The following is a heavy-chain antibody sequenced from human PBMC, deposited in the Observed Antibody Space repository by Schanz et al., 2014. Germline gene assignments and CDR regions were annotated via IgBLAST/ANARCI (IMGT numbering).Heavy chain of an antibody. CDR1: GFPFSDYF. V-gene: IGHV3-11*04. CDR3: AKSDAFDI. CDR2: IGNGGVTI. Sequence: VHLVESGGGLVQPGGSLRLSCTASGFPFSDYFMAWIRQPPGRGLEWVSYIGNGGVTIYYADSVKGRFTISRDNAKNTLYLQMNSLRAEDTAVYYCAKSDAFDIWGQGTLVTVSS. J-gene: IGHJ3*02.